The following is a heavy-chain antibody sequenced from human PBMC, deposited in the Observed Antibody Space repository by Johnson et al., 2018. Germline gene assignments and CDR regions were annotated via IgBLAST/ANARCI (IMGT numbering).Heavy chain of an antibody. CDR2: NLPVYDIR. J-gene: IGHJ4*02. D-gene: IGHD3-16*01. Sequence: VQLLESGSEVKRPGSSVKVSCKTSGGTFSNYAINWVRQAPGQGFEWMGGNLPVYDIRNYAQKFQGRVTLTAEESTGTAFLELRSLNLEDTAIYYCARGVWGVAARHFDYWGQGTLVTGSS. V-gene: IGHV1-69*01. CDR3: ARGVWGVAARHFDY. CDR1: GGTFSNYA.